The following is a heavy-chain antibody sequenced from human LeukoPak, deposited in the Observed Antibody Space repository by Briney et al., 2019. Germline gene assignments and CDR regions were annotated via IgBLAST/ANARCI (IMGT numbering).Heavy chain of an antibody. Sequence: GGSLRLSCAASGFTFSSYSMNWVRQAPGKGLEWVSSISSSSSYIYYADSVKGRFTISRDNAKNSLYLQMNSLRAEDTAVYYCASSSPNYYYYYMDVWGKGTTVTVSS. CDR1: GFTFSSYS. V-gene: IGHV3-21*01. CDR2: ISSSSSYI. CDR3: ASSSPNYYYYYMDV. J-gene: IGHJ6*03. D-gene: IGHD6-13*01.